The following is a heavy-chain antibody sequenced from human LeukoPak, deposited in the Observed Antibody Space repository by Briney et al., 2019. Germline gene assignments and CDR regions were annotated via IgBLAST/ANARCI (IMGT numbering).Heavy chain of an antibody. CDR1: GFTVSSTY. J-gene: IGHJ4*02. CDR2: LYSSGIT. CDR3: AGDSSSFPNYFDF. D-gene: IGHD3-3*02. V-gene: IGHV3-53*01. Sequence: PGRSLRLSCAPSGFTVSSTYMSWVRQAPGQGLEWVSLLYSSGITFYAESVQGRFTISRDNSKNTLYLQMNSLRAEDTAIYYCAGDSSSFPNYFDFWGQGTLVTVSS.